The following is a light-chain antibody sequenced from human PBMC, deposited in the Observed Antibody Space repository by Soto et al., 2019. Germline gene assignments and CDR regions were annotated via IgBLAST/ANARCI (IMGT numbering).Light chain of an antibody. Sequence: QSVLTQPASVSGSPGQSITISCTGTSSDVGRYNYVSWYQQHPGKVPKLIISEVSKRPSGVSNRFSASKSGNTASLTISGLQAEDEADYYCSSYTTTFSVVFGGGTKLTVL. V-gene: IGLV2-14*01. J-gene: IGLJ3*02. CDR1: SSDVGRYNY. CDR2: EVS. CDR3: SSYTTTFSVV.